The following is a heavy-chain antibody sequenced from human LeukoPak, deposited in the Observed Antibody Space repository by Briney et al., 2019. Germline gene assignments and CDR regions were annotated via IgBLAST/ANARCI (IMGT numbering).Heavy chain of an antibody. V-gene: IGHV3-15*01. CDR3: TNTVVVVASTGFDY. J-gene: IGHJ4*02. D-gene: IGHD2-15*01. CDR2: IKTNAEGGTR. CDR1: GFTFSSYA. Sequence: GGSLRLSCAASGFTFSSYAMSWVRQAPGKGLEWVGRIKTNAEGGTRDYAAPVKGRFTISRDDSRNRLYLQMKSLKTEDTAVYYCTNTVVVVASTGFDYWGQGTLVTVSS.